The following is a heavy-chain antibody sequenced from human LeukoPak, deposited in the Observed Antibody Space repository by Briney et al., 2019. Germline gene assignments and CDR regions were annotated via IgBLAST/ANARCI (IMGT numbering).Heavy chain of an antibody. J-gene: IGHJ4*02. CDR3: ARDRSLYYYGSGSYRFDY. D-gene: IGHD3-10*01. CDR2: IIPILGIA. V-gene: IGHV1-69*04. Sequence: GASVKVSRKASGGTFSSYAISWVRQAPGQGLEWMGRIIPILGIANYAQKFQGRVTITADKSTSTAYMELSSLRSEDTAVYYCARDRSLYYYGSGSYRFDYWGQGTLVTVSS. CDR1: GGTFSSYA.